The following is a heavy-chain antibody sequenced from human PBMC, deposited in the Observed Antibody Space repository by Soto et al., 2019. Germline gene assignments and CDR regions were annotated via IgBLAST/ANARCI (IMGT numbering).Heavy chain of an antibody. V-gene: IGHV3-23*01. D-gene: IGHD2-2*01. CDR1: GFTFSSYA. CDR3: AITNANLDIVVVPAAISFDY. CDR2: ISGSGGST. Sequence: GGSLRLSCAASGFTFSSYAMSWVRQAPGKGLEWVSAISGSGGSTYYADSVKGRFTISRDNSKNTLYLQMNSLRAEDTAVYYCAITNANLDIVVVPAAISFDYWGQGTLVTVSS. J-gene: IGHJ4*02.